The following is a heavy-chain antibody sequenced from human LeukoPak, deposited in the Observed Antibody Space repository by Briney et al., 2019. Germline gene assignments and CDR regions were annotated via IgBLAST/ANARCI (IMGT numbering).Heavy chain of an antibody. V-gene: IGHV4-39*01. Sequence: AGGSLRLSCAASGFTFSSYEMNWVRQAPGKGLEWIGSIYYSGNTYYNASLKSQVSISIDTSKNQFSLRLTSVTAADTAVYYCARQTGSGLFILPGGQGTLVTVSS. CDR2: IYYSGNT. J-gene: IGHJ4*02. CDR3: ARQTGSGLFILP. CDR1: GFTFSSYE. D-gene: IGHD3/OR15-3a*01.